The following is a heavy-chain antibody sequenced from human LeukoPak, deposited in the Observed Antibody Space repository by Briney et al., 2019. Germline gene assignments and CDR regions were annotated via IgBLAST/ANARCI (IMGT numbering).Heavy chain of an antibody. Sequence: PEASVKVSCKASGYTFTGYYMHWVRQAPGQGLEWMGWINPNSGGANYAQKFQGRVTMTRDTSISTAYMELSSLRSEDTAVYYCARDSAGSYYNPNRVRYFDYWGQGTLVTVSS. CDR1: GYTFTGYY. CDR2: INPNSGGA. J-gene: IGHJ4*02. CDR3: ARDSAGSYYNPNRVRYFDY. V-gene: IGHV1-2*02. D-gene: IGHD3-10*01.